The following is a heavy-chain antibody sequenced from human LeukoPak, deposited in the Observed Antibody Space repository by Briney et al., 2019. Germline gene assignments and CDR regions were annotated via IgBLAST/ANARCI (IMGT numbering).Heavy chain of an antibody. J-gene: IGHJ6*02. CDR2: IYSGGST. D-gene: IGHD4-11*01. CDR3: AGAHDYSNYGGMDV. Sequence: GGSLRLSCAVSGFTVSSNYMSWVRQAPGKGLGWVSVIYSGGSTYYADSVKGRFTISRHNSKNTLYLQMNSLRAEDTAVYYCAGAHDYSNYGGMDVWGQGTTVTVSS. V-gene: IGHV3-53*04. CDR1: GFTVSSNY.